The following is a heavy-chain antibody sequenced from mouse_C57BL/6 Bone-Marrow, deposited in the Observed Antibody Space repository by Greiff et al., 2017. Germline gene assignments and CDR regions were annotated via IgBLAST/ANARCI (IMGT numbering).Heavy chain of an antibody. CDR1: GFSLTSYG. CDR3: ARHGWLLRDYAMDY. J-gene: IGHJ4*01. CDR2: IWSDGST. Sequence: VKLLESGPGLVAPSRSLSITCTVSGFSLTSYGVHWVRQPPGKGLEWLVVIWSDGSTTYNSALKSRLSISKDNSKSQVFLKMNSLQTDDTAMYYCARHGWLLRDYAMDYWGQGTSVTVSS. D-gene: IGHD2-3*01. V-gene: IGHV2-6-1*01.